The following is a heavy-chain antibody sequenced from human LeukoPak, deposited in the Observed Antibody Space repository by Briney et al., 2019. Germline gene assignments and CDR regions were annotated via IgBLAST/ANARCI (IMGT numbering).Heavy chain of an antibody. Sequence: GGSLRLSCAASGFTFSSYSMSWVRQAPGKGLEWVSSISSSSSYIYYADSVKGRFTISRDNAKNSLYLQMNSLRAEDTAVYYCARGSFVLEWLFDYWGQGTLVTVSS. CDR2: ISSSSSYI. CDR3: ARGSFVLEWLFDY. D-gene: IGHD3-3*01. V-gene: IGHV3-21*01. CDR1: GFTFSSYS. J-gene: IGHJ4*02.